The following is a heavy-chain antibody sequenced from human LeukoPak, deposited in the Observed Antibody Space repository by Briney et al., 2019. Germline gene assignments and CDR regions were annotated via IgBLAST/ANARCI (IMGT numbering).Heavy chain of an antibody. CDR2: ISDSGDST. Sequence: GGSLRLSCAASGFTFSSSGMTWVRQAPGKGLEWVSTISDSGDSTYYADSVKGRFTISRDNSKNTLYLQMNSLRAEDTAVYYCAKEYLSRRYFDYWGRGTLVTVSS. D-gene: IGHD3-10*01. CDR3: AKEYLSRRYFDY. V-gene: IGHV3-23*01. J-gene: IGHJ4*02. CDR1: GFTFSSSG.